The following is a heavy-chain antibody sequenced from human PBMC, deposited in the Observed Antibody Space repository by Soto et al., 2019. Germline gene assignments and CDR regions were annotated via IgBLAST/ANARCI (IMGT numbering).Heavy chain of an antibody. CDR2: INSKSGDT. CDR3: AREPAPSILHFDV. Sequence: QVQLLQPGAEVKKPGASVKVSCKASGYTFSDYYMHWVRQAPGQGLEWMGFINSKSGDTNYAQKFKCRVTMSRDASTSTAYMELSNLRSADTAIYYCAREPAPSILHFDVWVRGTLVNVSS. J-gene: IGHJ2*01. V-gene: IGHV1-2*02. CDR1: GYTFSDYY.